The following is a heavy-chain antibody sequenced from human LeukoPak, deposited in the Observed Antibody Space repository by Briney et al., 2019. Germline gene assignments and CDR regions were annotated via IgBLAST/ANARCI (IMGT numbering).Heavy chain of an antibody. CDR3: ARNGTSGYFDY. D-gene: IGHD2-2*01. J-gene: IGHJ4*02. Sequence: PGGSLRLSCAASGFTVSSNYMSWVRQPPGKGLEWIGSIYHSGSTHYNPSLKSRVTISVDTSKNQFSLKLSSVTAADTAVYYCARNGTSGYFDYWGQGTLVTVSS. CDR1: GFTVSSNY. CDR2: IYHSGST. V-gene: IGHV4-38-2*01.